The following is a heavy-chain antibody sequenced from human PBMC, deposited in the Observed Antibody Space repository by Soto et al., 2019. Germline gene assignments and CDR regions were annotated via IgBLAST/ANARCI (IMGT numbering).Heavy chain of an antibody. CDR1: GLTFSSYA. V-gene: IGHV3-23*01. Sequence: PGGSLRLSCEVSGLTFSSYAMNWVRQAPGKGLEWVSVISPSGDLTYYADSVKGRFTIFRDNPTNTVYLQMNYLRAEDTAVYYCAKGCCRSTSAVRYILDYWGQGALVTVSS. J-gene: IGHJ4*02. CDR3: AKGCCRSTSAVRYILDY. D-gene: IGHD2-2*01. CDR2: ISPSGDLT.